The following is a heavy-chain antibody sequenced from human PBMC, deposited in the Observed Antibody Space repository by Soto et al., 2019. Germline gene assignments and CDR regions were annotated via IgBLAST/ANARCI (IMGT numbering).Heavy chain of an antibody. D-gene: IGHD2-15*01. CDR2: ISGSGGST. CDR1: GFTFSSYA. V-gene: IGHV3-23*01. Sequence: GGSLRLSCAASGFTFSSYAMSWVRQAPGKGLEWVSAISGSGGSTYYADSVKGRFTISRDNSKNTLYLQMNSLRAEDTAVYYCASDIVVVVAATNAFDIWGQGTMVTVSS. CDR3: ASDIVVVVAATNAFDI. J-gene: IGHJ3*02.